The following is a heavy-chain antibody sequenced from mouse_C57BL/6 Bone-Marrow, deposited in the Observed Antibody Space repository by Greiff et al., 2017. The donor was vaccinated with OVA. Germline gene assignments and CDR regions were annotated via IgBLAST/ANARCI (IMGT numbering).Heavy chain of an antibody. Sequence: QVQLQPSGAELVKPGASVKMSCKASGYTFTSYWITWVKQRPGQGLEWIGDIYPGSGCTNYNEQFQSKATLTVDTSSSTAYMQLSSLTAEDAAVYYSAITTVVADYAMGCWGKRTTVTVAS. V-gene: IGHV1-55*01. CDR2: IYPGSGCT. CDR3: AITTVVADYAMGC. J-gene: IGHJ4*01. D-gene: IGHD1-1*01. CDR1: GYTFTSYW.